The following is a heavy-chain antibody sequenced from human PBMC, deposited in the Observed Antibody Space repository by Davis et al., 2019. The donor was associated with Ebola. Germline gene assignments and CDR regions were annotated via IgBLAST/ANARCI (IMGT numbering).Heavy chain of an antibody. J-gene: IGHJ6*02. Sequence: SETLSLTCAVYGGSFSGYYWSWIRQPPGKGLEWIGYIYYSGSTNYNPSLKSRVTISVDTSKNQFSLKLSSVTAADTAVYYCARMSDCSSTSCYTGEHYYYYGMDVWGQGTTVTVSS. CDR3: ARMSDCSSTSCYTGEHYYYYGMDV. CDR2: IYYSGST. V-gene: IGHV4-59*01. D-gene: IGHD2-2*02. CDR1: GGSFSGYY.